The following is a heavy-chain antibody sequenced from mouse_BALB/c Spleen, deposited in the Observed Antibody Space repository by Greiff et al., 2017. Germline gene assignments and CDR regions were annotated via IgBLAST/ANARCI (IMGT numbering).Heavy chain of an antibody. V-gene: IGHV1-7*01. CDR3: ARSARSSHFDY. J-gene: IGHJ2*01. Sequence: QVQLQQSGAELAKPGASVKMSCKASGYTFTSYWMHWVKQRPGQGLEWIGYINPSTGYTEYNQKFKDKATLTADKSSSTAYMQLSSLTSEDSAVYYCARSARSSHFDYWGQGTTLTVSS. CDR1: GYTFTSYW. D-gene: IGHD1-1*01. CDR2: INPSTGYT.